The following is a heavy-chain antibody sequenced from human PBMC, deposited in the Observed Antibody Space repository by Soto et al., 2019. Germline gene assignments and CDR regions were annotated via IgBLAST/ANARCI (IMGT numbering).Heavy chain of an antibody. Sequence: QVQLQESGPGLVKPSQTLSLTCTVSGGSISSGGYYWSWIRQHPGKGLEWIGYIYYSGSTYYNPSLKSRVTISVDTSKNQFSLKMSSVTAADTAVYYCARSPDMAIMITFGGVGGPFDYWGQGTLVTVSS. V-gene: IGHV4-31*03. CDR3: ARSPDMAIMITFGGVGGPFDY. CDR2: IYYSGST. CDR1: GGSISSGGYY. D-gene: IGHD3-16*01. J-gene: IGHJ4*02.